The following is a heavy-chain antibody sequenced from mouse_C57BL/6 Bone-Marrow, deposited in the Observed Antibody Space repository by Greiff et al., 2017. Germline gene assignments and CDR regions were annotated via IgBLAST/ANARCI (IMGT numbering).Heavy chain of an antibody. CDR1: GYTFTSYW. V-gene: IGHV1-7*01. CDR2: INPSSGYT. CDR3: ARGNYGSSYPNWYFDV. J-gene: IGHJ1*03. Sequence: VQLQQSGAELAKPGASVKLSCKASGYTFTSYWMHWVKQRPGQGLEWIGYINPSSGYTTYNQKFKDKATLTADKSSSTAYMQLSSLTYEDAAVYYWARGNYGSSYPNWYFDVWGTGTTVTVSS. D-gene: IGHD1-1*01.